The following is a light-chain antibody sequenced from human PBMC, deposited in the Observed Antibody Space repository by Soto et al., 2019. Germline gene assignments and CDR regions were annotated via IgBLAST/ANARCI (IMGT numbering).Light chain of an antibody. CDR3: QQRSNWPLYT. CDR1: QSISYY. Sequence: EIVLTQSPATLSLSPGERATLSCRASQSISYYLAWFQQKPGQAPRLLIYDASNRATGVPARFSGSGSGTDFTLTIDSLEPEDFAVYYCQQRSNWPLYTFGQGTKLDIK. J-gene: IGKJ2*01. CDR2: DAS. V-gene: IGKV3-11*01.